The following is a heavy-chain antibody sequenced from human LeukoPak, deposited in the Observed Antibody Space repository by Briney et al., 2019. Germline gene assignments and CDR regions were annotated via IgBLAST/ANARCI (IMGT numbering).Heavy chain of an antibody. Sequence: PGGSLTFSGAASGFTFSFYSMHWVRQAPVKGLEWVASISDSSADIKYADSVKGRFTSSRDNAENSLYLQMNTLRADDTAGYYCARARYHYDNTGHSYWYFDLWGRGTLVTVSS. V-gene: IGHV3-21*01. J-gene: IGHJ2*01. D-gene: IGHD3-22*01. CDR1: GFTFSFYS. CDR2: ISDSSADI. CDR3: ARARYHYDNTGHSYWYFDL.